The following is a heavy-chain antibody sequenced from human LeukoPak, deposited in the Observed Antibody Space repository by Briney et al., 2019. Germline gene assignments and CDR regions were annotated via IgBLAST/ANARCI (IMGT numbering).Heavy chain of an antibody. J-gene: IGHJ6*01. D-gene: IGHD6-13*01. Sequence: ASVKVSCKASGYTFTSYYMHWVRQAPGQGLEWMGIINPSGGSTSYAQKFQGRVTMTRDTSTSTVYMELSSLRSEDTAVYYCARDIAAGPPYYYGMDVWGQGTTVTVSS. CDR3: ARDIAAGPPYYYGMDV. CDR1: GYTFTSYY. V-gene: IGHV1-46*01. CDR2: INPSGGST.